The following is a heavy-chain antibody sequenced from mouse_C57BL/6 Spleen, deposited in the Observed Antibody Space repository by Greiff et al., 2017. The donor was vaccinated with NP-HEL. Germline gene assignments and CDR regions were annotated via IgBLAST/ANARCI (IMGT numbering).Heavy chain of an antibody. Sequence: VQLQQSGAELARPGASVKLSCKASGYTFTSYGISWVKQRTGQGLEWIGEIYPRSGNTYYNEKFKGKSTLIEDKSSSTAYMELRSLTSEDSAVYFFTRYNYDYDPYYVDYWDQGTTLTLAS. J-gene: IGHJ2*01. CDR3: TRYNYDYDPYYVDY. D-gene: IGHD2-4*01. CDR2: IYPRSGNT. V-gene: IGHV1-81*01. CDR1: GYTFTSYG.